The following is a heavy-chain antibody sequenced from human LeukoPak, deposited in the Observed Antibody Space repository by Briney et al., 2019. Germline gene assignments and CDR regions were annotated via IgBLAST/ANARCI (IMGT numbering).Heavy chain of an antibody. Sequence: KGLEWVANIKHDESEKYYVDSVKGRFTISRDNAKNSVFLQMNNLRAEDTALYYCVRSMDVWGQGTTVTVSS. V-gene: IGHV3-7*03. J-gene: IGHJ6*02. CDR3: VRSMDV. CDR2: IKHDESEK.